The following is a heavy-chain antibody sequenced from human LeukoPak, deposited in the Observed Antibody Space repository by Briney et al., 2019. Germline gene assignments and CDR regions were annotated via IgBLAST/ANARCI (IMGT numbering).Heavy chain of an antibody. V-gene: IGHV4-34*01. J-gene: IGHJ4*02. CDR3: ARDQSEMATIHLDY. Sequence: SETLSLTCAVSGGSFSAYYWTWIRQPPGKGLEWIGEINHSGSANYNPSLKSRVTISLDTSKNQFSLKLSSVTAADTAVYYCARDQSEMATIHLDYWGQGTLVTVSS. D-gene: IGHD5-12*01. CDR2: INHSGSA. CDR1: GGSFSAYY.